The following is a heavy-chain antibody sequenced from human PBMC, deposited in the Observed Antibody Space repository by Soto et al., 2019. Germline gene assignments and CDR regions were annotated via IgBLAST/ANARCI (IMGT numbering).Heavy chain of an antibody. CDR2: IRNKANNYAT. D-gene: IGHD3-10*01. J-gene: IGHJ4*02. CDR3: TREKRYYNNLTSFYFDN. CDR1: GFTFSDYY. V-gene: IGHV3-72*01. Sequence: DVKLVQSGGGLVQPGGSLRLSCAASGFTFSDYYMDWVRRAPGKGLEWVRRIRNKANNYATEYAASLKGRVTFSRDDSENSLYLQMNSLETEDTAVYWCTREKRYYNNLTSFYFDNWGQGTLVTVSS.